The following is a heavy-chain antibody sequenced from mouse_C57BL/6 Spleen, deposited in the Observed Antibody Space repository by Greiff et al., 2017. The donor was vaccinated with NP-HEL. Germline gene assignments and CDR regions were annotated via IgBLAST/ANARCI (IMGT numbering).Heavy chain of an antibody. J-gene: IGHJ2*01. D-gene: IGHD2-1*01. CDR2: IYPGSGST. V-gene: IGHV1-55*01. CDR3: ARSEIYYGNFYFDY. CDR1: GYTFTSYW. Sequence: QVQLQQPGAELVKPGASVKMSCKASGYTFTSYWITWVKQRPGQGLEWIGDIYPGSGSTNYNEKFKSKATLTVDTSSSTAYMQLSSLTSEDSAVYYCARSEIYYGNFYFDYWGQGTTLTVSS.